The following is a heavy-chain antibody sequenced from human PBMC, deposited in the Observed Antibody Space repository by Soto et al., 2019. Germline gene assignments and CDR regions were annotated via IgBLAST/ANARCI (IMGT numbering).Heavy chain of an antibody. Sequence: GGSLRLSCAASGFTFSSYGMHWVRQAPGKGLEWVAVISYDGSNKYYADSVKGRFTISRDNSKNTLYLQMNSLRAEDTAVYYCAKDLYDYVWGSYPGHIFDYWGQGTLVTVSS. CDR2: ISYDGSNK. CDR1: GFTFSSYG. J-gene: IGHJ4*02. CDR3: AKDLYDYVWGSYPGHIFDY. D-gene: IGHD3-16*01. V-gene: IGHV3-30*18.